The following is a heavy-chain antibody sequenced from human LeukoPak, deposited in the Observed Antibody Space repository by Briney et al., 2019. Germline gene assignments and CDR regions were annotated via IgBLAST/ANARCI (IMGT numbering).Heavy chain of an antibody. CDR3: ATNVVGATDY. Sequence: SVKVSCKASGGTFSSYAISWVRQAPGQGLEWMGRIIPIFGIANYAQKFQGRVTITADKSTNTAYMELSSLRSEDTAVYYCATNVVGATDYWGQGTLVTVSS. J-gene: IGHJ4*02. CDR2: IIPIFGIA. D-gene: IGHD1-26*01. CDR1: GGTFSSYA. V-gene: IGHV1-69*04.